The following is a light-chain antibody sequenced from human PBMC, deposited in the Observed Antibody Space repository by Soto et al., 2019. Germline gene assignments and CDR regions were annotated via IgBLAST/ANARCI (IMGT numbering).Light chain of an antibody. CDR3: QKYNSALLT. V-gene: IGKV1-27*01. J-gene: IGKJ4*01. CDR2: ATS. Sequence: DIQMTQSPSSLSASVGDRVTITCRASQDIGNYLAWYQQRPGKTPKLLIYATSTLQSGVPSRFSGDGYGTDFTLTINSLQPEDVATYYCQKYNSALLTFGGGTKVGIK. CDR1: QDIGNY.